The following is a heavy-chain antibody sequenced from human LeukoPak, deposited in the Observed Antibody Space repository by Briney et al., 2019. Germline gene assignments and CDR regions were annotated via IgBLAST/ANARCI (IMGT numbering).Heavy chain of an antibody. CDR1: GFTFSTYG. D-gene: IGHD1-26*01. CDR2: IRNDGSNE. J-gene: IGHJ4*02. Sequence: GGSLRLSSAAAGFTFSTYGMQWVRQAPGSGLEWVTFIRNDGSNEYYADSVKGRFTISRDNSKNTLYLQMNSLRTKDTAVYFCARAGSFGGDDYWGRATLLTVSS. CDR3: ARAGSFGGDDY. V-gene: IGHV3-30*02.